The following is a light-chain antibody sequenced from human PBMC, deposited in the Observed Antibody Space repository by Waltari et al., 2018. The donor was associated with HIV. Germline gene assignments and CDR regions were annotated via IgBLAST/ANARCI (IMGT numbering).Light chain of an antibody. J-gene: IGKJ1*01. CDR1: HSVSSSS. V-gene: IGKV3D-20*01. Sequence: EIVLTQSPATLSLSPGERATLSCGASHSVSSSSLAWYQQKPGLAPRLLIYDASTRATGIPDRFSGSGSGTDFTLTISRLEPEDFAVYYCQQYGNTPGTFGRGTQVQVK. CDR3: QQYGNTPGT. CDR2: DAS.